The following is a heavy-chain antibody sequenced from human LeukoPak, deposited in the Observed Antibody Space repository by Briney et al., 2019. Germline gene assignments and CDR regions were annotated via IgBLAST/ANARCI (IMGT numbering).Heavy chain of an antibody. D-gene: IGHD3-10*01. CDR3: AKESPYGSGSRNYYFHY. Sequence: GGSLRLPCAASGFTFSSYAMSWVRQAPGKGLEWVSAISGSADRTYYADSVKGRFTISRDNSKNTLYLQMNSLRPEDTAIYYCAKESPYGSGSRNYYFHYWGQGTLVTVSS. J-gene: IGHJ4*02. CDR2: ISGSADRT. V-gene: IGHV3-23*01. CDR1: GFTFSSYA.